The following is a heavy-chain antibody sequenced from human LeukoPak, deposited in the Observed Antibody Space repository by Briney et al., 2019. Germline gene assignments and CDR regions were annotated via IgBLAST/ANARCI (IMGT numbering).Heavy chain of an antibody. V-gene: IGHV3-53*01. Sequence: PGGSLRLSCAASGFTVSSNYMSWVRQAPGKGLEWVSVIYSGGSAYYADSVKGRFTISRDNSKNTLYLQMNSLRAEDTAVYYCARGRGGSYLGNWFDPWGQGTLVTVSS. J-gene: IGHJ5*02. CDR3: ARGRGGSYLGNWFDP. CDR1: GFTVSSNY. CDR2: IYSGGSA. D-gene: IGHD1-26*01.